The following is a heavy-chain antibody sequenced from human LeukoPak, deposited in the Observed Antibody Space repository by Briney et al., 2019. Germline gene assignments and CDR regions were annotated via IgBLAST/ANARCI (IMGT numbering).Heavy chain of an antibody. J-gene: IGHJ6*03. CDR2: INHSGST. D-gene: IGHD3-10*01. V-gene: IGHV4-34*01. CDR1: GGSFSGYY. CDR3: ARGLGPPHYCGSGSYYDYYYYYMGV. Sequence: SETLSLTCAVYGGSFSGYYWSWIRQPPGKGLEWIGEINHSGSTNYNPSLKSRVTISVDTSKNQFSLKLSSVTAADTAVYYCARGLGPPHYCGSGSYYDYYYYYMGVWGKGTTVTVSS.